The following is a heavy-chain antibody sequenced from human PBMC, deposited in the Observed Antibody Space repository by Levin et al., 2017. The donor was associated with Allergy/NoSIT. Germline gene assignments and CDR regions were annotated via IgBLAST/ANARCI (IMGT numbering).Heavy chain of an antibody. V-gene: IGHV1-46*01. D-gene: IGHD3-16*01. CDR3: ARGAFVLGYDYLWGNHEF. CDR1: GYTFTSYY. J-gene: IGHJ4*02. CDR2: INPSGGST. Sequence: GESLKISCKASGYTFTSYYMHWVRQAPGQGLEWMGVINPSGGSTTYAQKFQGRVTMAWDTSTSTVYMEVASLRSEDTAVYYCARGAFVLGYDYLWGNHEFWGQGTLVTVSS.